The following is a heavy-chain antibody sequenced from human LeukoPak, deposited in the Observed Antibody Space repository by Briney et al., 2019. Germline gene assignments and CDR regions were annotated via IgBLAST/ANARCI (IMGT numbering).Heavy chain of an antibody. J-gene: IGHJ4*02. CDR2: INPNSGGT. V-gene: IGHV1-2*06. Sequence: ASVKVSCKASGYTFTSYGISWVRQAPGQGLEWMGRINPNSGGTNYAQKFQGRVTMTRDTSISTAYMELSRLRSDDTAVYYCARDVHDYGDYSFDYWGQGTLVTVSS. CDR1: GYTFTSYG. D-gene: IGHD4-17*01. CDR3: ARDVHDYGDYSFDY.